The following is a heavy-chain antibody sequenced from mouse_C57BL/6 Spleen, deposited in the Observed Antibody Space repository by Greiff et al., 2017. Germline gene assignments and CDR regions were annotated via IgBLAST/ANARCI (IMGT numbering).Heavy chain of an antibody. CDR1: GYTFTSYW. V-gene: IGHV1-64*01. CDR2: IHPNSGST. CDR3: ASSITTVVDGAY. Sequence: QVQLQQSGAELVKPGASVKLSCKASGYTFTSYWMHWVKQRPGQGLEWIGMIHPNSGSTNYNEKFTSKATLTVDKSSSTAYMQLSSLTSEDSAVYYCASSITTVVDGAYWGQGTLVTVSA. D-gene: IGHD1-1*01. J-gene: IGHJ3*01.